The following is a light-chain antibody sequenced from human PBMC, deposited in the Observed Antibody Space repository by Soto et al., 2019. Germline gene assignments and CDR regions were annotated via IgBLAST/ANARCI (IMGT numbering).Light chain of an antibody. Sequence: QSVLTQPASVSGSPGQSITISCTGTSSDVGGYNYVSWYQQHPGKAPKLMIYEVSNRPSGVSNRFSGSKSGNTASLTISGLQADDEADYYCSSSTSSSNLVVFGGGTKLTVL. CDR2: EVS. CDR3: SSSTSSSNLVV. J-gene: IGLJ2*01. CDR1: SSDVGGYNY. V-gene: IGLV2-14*01.